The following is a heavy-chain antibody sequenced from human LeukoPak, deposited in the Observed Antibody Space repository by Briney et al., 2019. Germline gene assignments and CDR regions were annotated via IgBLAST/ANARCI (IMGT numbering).Heavy chain of an antibody. CDR2: ITSDGSNI. V-gene: IGHV3-74*01. CDR1: GFTSSNFW. D-gene: IGHD3-16*01. CDR3: ARGGHSSFDY. Sequence: PGGSLRLSCAASGFTSSNFWLHWVRQAPGKGLEWVSRITSDGSNINYADSVQGRFTISRDNAKNTLYLQMNSLGAEDTAVYYCARGGHSSFDYWGQGALVTVSS. J-gene: IGHJ4*02.